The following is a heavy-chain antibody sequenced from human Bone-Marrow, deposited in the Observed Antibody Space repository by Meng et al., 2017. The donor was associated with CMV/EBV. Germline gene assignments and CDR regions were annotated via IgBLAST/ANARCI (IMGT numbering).Heavy chain of an antibody. CDR1: GGTFSSYT. V-gene: IGHV1-8*02. CDR2: MNPNSGNT. Sequence: ASVKVSCKASGGTFSSYTISWVRQATGQGLEWMGWMNPNSGNTAYAPKFQGRLTMTRNTSINTAYMDLSSLRSEDTAIYYCARDSTIVGVKGYYYGMDVWAQGTTVTVSS. CDR3: ARDSTIVGVKGYYYGMDV. J-gene: IGHJ6*02. D-gene: IGHD1-26*01.